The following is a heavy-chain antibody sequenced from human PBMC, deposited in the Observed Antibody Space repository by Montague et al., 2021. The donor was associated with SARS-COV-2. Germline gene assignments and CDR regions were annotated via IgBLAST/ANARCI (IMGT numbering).Heavy chain of an antibody. CDR2: INHSGST. J-gene: IGHJ5*02. V-gene: IGHV4-34*01. Sequence: SETLSLTCAVYGGSVSDYSWSWIRQPPGKGLEWIGEINHSGSTNYNPSLKSRVTTSVDTSKNQFSLNLTSVTAADTAVYYCARGPRITMIVVVITDMWFDPWGQGTLVTVFS. D-gene: IGHD3-22*01. CDR3: ARGPRITMIVVVITDMWFDP. CDR1: GGSVSDYS.